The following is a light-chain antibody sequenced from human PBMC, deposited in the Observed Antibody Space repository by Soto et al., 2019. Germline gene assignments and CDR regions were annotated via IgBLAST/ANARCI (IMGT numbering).Light chain of an antibody. J-gene: IGKJ2*01. CDR3: LQDTLLGT. CDR1: QSLVHSDGNTY. V-gene: IGKV2-24*01. CDR2: QIT. Sequence: DIVMTQTPLSSPVTLGQPASISCRASQSLVHSDGNTYLSWLQQRPGQPPRLLIYQITIRFSGVPDIFSGSGAATDFTLRISRVEAEDVGTYYFLQDTLLGTFGQGTKLEIK.